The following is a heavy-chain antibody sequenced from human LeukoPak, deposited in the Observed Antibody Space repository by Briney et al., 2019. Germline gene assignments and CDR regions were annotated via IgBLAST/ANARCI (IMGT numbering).Heavy chain of an antibody. D-gene: IGHD3-10*01. J-gene: IGHJ5*02. CDR2: IYPDDSDT. Sequence: GESLKISCKGSGYSFTSFWIGWVRQMPGRGLEWMGIIYPDDSDTRYSPSFQGQVTISVDKSISTAYLQWSSLRASGTAMYYCARGGYYGSGRGSFDPWGQGTLVTVSS. CDR3: ARGGYYGSGRGSFDP. CDR1: GYSFTSFW. V-gene: IGHV5-51*01.